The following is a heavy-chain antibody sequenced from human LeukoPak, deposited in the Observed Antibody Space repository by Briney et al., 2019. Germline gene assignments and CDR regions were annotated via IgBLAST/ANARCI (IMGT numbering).Heavy chain of an antibody. CDR1: GYILTDLS. D-gene: IGHD3-10*01. Sequence: GASVKVSCKVSGYILTDLSMHWVRQAPGQGLEWMGRITPVIGIANYAKKFQGRVTITAHKSTSTAYMELSSLRSDDTAVYYCARGQPLGISGHGMDVWGQGTTVTVSS. CDR3: ARGQPLGISGHGMDV. J-gene: IGHJ6*02. V-gene: IGHV1-69*04. CDR2: ITPVIGIA.